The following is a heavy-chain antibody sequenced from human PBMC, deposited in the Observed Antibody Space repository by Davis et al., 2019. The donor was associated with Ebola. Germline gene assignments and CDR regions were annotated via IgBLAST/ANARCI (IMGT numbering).Heavy chain of an antibody. CDR1: GFSFSSYW. CDR3: AREGRIFGLDY. J-gene: IGHJ4*02. CDR2: IKTDGSMT. Sequence: GESLKISCAASGFSFSSYWMHWVRQAPGTGLVWVSRIKTDGSMTGYGDSAQGRFTISRDNAKNTLYLQMNDLRAEDTAVYYCAREGRIFGLDYWGQGALVTVSS. D-gene: IGHD3-3*01. V-gene: IGHV3-74*01.